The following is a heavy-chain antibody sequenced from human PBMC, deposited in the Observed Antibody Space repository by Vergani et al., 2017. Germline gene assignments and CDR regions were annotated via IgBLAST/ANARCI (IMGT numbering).Heavy chain of an antibody. CDR2: IKSTFDRGTT. D-gene: IGHD2-21*01. J-gene: IGHJ6*02. CDR3: TTDPRYCGDGSCYWLRDHHYYGMDV. V-gene: IGHV3-15*07. Sequence: EVQLVESGGGIVKPGGSLRLSCVASGFTFRNAWMNWVRRTPGTGLEWVGRIKSTFDRGTTAYDAAVKGRFTISRDYSTNTLFLQRHGPKTEGIGVYYCTTDPRYCGDGSCYWLRDHHYYGMDVWGQGTTVTVSS. CDR1: GFTFRNAW.